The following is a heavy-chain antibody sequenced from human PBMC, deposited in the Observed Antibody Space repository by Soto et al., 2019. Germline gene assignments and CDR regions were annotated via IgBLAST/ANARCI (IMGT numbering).Heavy chain of an antibody. CDR3: EKDLTFTIFEDGMHV. J-gene: IGHJ6*02. V-gene: IGHV3-21*04. CDR2: ISRSSSSI. Sequence: GGSLRLSCAASGFTFSSYSMNWVRQAPGKGLEWVSGISRSSSSIYYADSVKGRFTISRDNAKNSLFLQMNSLRAEDTALYLCEKDLTFTIFEDGMHVWGQGTTVTVSS. CDR1: GFTFSSYS. D-gene: IGHD3-3*01.